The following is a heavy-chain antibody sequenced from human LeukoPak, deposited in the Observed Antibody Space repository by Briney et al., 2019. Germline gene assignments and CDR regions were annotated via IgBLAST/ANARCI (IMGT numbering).Heavy chain of an antibody. V-gene: IGHV4-4*08. D-gene: IGHD3-9*01. CDR3: ARGRMDYDILTGYTGAQTFDY. J-gene: IGHJ4*02. Sequence: SETLSLTCTVSGGSISSYYWSWIRQPPGKGLEWIGRIYTSGSTNYNPSLKSRVTISVDTSKNQFSLKLSSVTAADTAVYYCARGRMDYDILTGYTGAQTFDYWGQGTLVTVSS. CDR1: GGSISSYY. CDR2: IYTSGST.